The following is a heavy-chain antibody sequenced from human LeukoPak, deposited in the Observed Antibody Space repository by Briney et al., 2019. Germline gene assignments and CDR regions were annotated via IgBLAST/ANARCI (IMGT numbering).Heavy chain of an antibody. Sequence: PGGSLRLSCAASGLTFRNYAMRWVRQAPGKGLEWVSGISDSGGSTHYADSVKGRFTISRDNSKNTLYLQMDSLRAEDTAVYFWAKARTGIAVVSAIYYWGQRTLVSVSS. J-gene: IGHJ4*02. CDR3: AKARTGIAVVSAIYY. D-gene: IGHD2-21*02. V-gene: IGHV3-23*01. CDR2: ISDSGGST. CDR1: GLTFRNYA.